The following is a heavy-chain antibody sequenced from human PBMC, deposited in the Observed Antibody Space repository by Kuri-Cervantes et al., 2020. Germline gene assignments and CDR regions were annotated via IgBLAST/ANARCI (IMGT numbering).Heavy chain of an antibody. CDR1: GYTFTSYG. Sequence: ASVKVSCKASGYTFTSYGISWVRQAPGQGLEWMGWISGYNGNTKYAQKVQGRVTMTTDTSTCTAYMELRSLRSEDTAVYYCARDSIAARRVLGYWGQGTLVTVSS. D-gene: IGHD6-6*01. V-gene: IGHV1-18*01. CDR2: ISGYNGNT. J-gene: IGHJ4*02. CDR3: ARDSIAARRVLGY.